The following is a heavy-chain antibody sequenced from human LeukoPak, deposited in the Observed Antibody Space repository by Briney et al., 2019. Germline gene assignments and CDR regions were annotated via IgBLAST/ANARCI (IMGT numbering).Heavy chain of an antibody. CDR1: GGSISSYY. CDR2: IYITGST. Sequence: PSETLSLTCTVSGGSISSYYWSWIRQPPGKGMEWIGYIYITGSTNYNPSLKSRVTISVDTSKNQFSLKVSSVTAADTAVYYCARGSYSSYMDVWGKGTTVIVSS. CDR3: ARGSYSSYMDV. D-gene: IGHD6-13*01. J-gene: IGHJ6*03. V-gene: IGHV4-4*09.